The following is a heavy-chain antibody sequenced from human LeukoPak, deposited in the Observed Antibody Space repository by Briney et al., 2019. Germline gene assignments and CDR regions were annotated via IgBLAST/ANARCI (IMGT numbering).Heavy chain of an antibody. CDR3: ARSHDFFSWGFDY. J-gene: IGHJ4*02. V-gene: IGHV1-2*02. CDR2: INPNSGGT. D-gene: IGHD3-3*01. Sequence: ASVKVSCKASEYTFTGYYMHWVRQAPGQGLEWMGWINPNSGGTNYAQKFQGRVTMTRDTSISTAYMELSRLRSDDTAVYYCARSHDFFSWGFDYWGQGTLVTVSS. CDR1: EYTFTGYY.